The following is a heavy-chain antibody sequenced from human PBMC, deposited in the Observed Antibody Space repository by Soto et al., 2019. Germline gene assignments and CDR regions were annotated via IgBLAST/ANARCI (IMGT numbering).Heavy chain of an antibody. J-gene: IGHJ4*02. V-gene: IGHV4-39*02. CDR1: GGSISSGGYY. Sequence: PSETLSLTCTVSGGSISSGGYYWSWIRQPPGKGLEWIGSIYYSGSPYYNPSLKSRVTISVDTSKNHFSLKLTSVTAADTAVYYCARPGGSGWFYFDSWGQGSQVTVSS. D-gene: IGHD6-13*01. CDR2: IYYSGSP. CDR3: ARPGGSGWFYFDS.